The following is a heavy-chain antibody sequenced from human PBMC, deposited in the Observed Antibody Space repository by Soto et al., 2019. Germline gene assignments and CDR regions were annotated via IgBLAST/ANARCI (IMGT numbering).Heavy chain of an antibody. D-gene: IGHD4-17*01. CDR1: GFTFSSYE. CDR2: ISSSGSTI. J-gene: IGHJ4*02. Sequence: EVQLVESGGGLVQPGGSLRLSCAASGFTFSSYEMTWVRQAPGKGLEWVSYISSSGSTIYYADSVKGRFTISRDNAKNSLYLQMNSLRAEDTAVYYCARGGLDYGDYVRYWGQGTLVTVSS. V-gene: IGHV3-48*03. CDR3: ARGGLDYGDYVRY.